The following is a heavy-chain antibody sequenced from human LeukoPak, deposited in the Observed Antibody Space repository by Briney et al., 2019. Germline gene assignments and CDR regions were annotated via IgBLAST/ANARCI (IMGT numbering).Heavy chain of an antibody. CDR2: INPNSGGT. D-gene: IGHD3-22*01. CDR1: GYTFTGYY. V-gene: IGHV1-2*02. J-gene: IGHJ3*02. CDR3: ARGIKEGRRLESGYYFAGAFDI. Sequence: AASVKVSCKASGYTFTGYYMHWVRQAPGQGLEWMGWINPNSGGTNYAQKFQGRVTMTRDTSISTAYMELSRLRSDDTAVYYCARGIKEGRRLESGYYFAGAFDIWGQGTMVTVSS.